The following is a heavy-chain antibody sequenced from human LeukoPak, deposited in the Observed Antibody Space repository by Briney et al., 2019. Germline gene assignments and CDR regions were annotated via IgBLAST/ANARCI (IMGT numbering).Heavy chain of an antibody. CDR3: ARDVFTTYDTGGGYFDY. Sequence: AGGSLRLSCVVSGFTFSSCGMHWVRQAPGKGLEWVALIWYDGSNKYYADSVKGRFTISRDNSKNTLYLQMNSLRADDTAVYYCARDVFTTYDTGGGYFDYWGQGTLVTVSS. CDR2: IWYDGSNK. J-gene: IGHJ4*02. D-gene: IGHD3-22*01. V-gene: IGHV3-33*01. CDR1: GFTFSSCG.